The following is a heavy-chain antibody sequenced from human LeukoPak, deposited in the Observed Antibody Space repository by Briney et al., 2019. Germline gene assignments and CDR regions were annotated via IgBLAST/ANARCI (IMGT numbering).Heavy chain of an antibody. CDR3: ARHPNPIFGVVTSLLEPWFSRWFDP. J-gene: IGHJ5*02. Sequence: ASVKVSCKASGYTFTSYGISWLRQAPGQGLEWMGWISAYNGNTNYAQKLQGRVTMTTDTSTSTAYMELRSLRSDDTAVYYCARHPNPIFGVVTSLLEPWFSRWFDPWGQGTLVTVSS. V-gene: IGHV1-18*01. CDR2: ISAYNGNT. D-gene: IGHD3-3*01. CDR1: GYTFTSYG.